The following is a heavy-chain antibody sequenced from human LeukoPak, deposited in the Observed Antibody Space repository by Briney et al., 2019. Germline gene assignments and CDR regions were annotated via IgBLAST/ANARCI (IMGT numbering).Heavy chain of an antibody. J-gene: IGHJ4*02. Sequence: ASVKVSCKASGYTFTGYYMHWVRQAPGQGLEWMGRFNPNSGGTRYAQKFQGRVTMTRDTSISTAYMELSRLRSDDTAVYYCARVVVAATTKFDYWGQGTLVTVSS. V-gene: IGHV1-2*06. CDR1: GYTFTGYY. CDR2: FNPNSGGT. D-gene: IGHD2-15*01. CDR3: ARVVVAATTKFDY.